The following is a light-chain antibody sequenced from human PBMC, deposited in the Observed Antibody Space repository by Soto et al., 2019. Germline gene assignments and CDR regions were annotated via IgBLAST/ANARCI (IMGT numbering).Light chain of an antibody. V-gene: IGLV3-1*01. Sequence: SYELTQPPSVSVSPGQTASITCSGDKLGDKYACWYQQKPGQSPVLVIYQDSKRPSGIPERFSGSNSGNTATLTISGTQAMDEADYYCQAWDISTAVVFGGGTKLTVL. J-gene: IGLJ2*01. CDR2: QDS. CDR3: QAWDISTAVV. CDR1: KLGDKY.